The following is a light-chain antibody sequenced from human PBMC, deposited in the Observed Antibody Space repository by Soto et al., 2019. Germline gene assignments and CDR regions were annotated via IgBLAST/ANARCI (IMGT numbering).Light chain of an antibody. J-gene: IGKJ1*01. CDR2: KAS. V-gene: IGKV1-5*03. CDR3: QHYNSYSEA. CDR1: QTISDW. Sequence: DIQMTQSPSTLSASVGDRVTITCRASQTISDWVAWYQQRPGKAPKLLIYKASSLESGVPSRFSGSGSGTEFTLTISSLQPDDFATYYCQHYNSYSEAFGQGTKVDIK.